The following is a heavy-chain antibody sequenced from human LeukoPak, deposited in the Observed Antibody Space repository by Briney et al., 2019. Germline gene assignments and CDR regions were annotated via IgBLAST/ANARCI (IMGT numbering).Heavy chain of an antibody. J-gene: IGHJ4*02. CDR1: GGSFGGYY. V-gene: IGHV4-34*01. CDR3: ARVPRAYYDSSGYYSDY. Sequence: PSETLSLTCAVYGGSFGGYYWSWIRQPPGKGLEWIGEINHSGSTNYNPSLKSRVTISVDTSKNQFSLKLSSVTAADTAVYYCARVPRAYYDSSGYYSDYWGQGTLVTVSS. CDR2: INHSGST. D-gene: IGHD3-22*01.